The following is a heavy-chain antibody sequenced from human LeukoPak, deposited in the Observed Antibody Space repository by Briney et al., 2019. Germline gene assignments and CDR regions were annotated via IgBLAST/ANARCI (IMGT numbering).Heavy chain of an antibody. Sequence: SVTVSCKASGGTFSSYAISWVRRAPGQGLEWMGGIIPIFGTVNYAQKFQGRVTITADESTSTAYMELSSLRSEDTAVYYCARATTHIVVVPAAISYYYYGMDVWGQGTTVTVSS. D-gene: IGHD2-2*02. J-gene: IGHJ6*02. V-gene: IGHV1-69*13. CDR3: ARATTHIVVVPAAISYYYYGMDV. CDR2: IIPIFGTV. CDR1: GGTFSSYA.